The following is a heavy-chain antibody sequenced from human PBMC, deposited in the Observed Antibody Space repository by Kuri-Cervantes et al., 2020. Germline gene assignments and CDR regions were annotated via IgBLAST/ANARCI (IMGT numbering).Heavy chain of an antibody. CDR2: ISYDGSNK. Sequence: GGSLRLSCAASGFTFSSYAMHWVRQAPGKGLEWVSVISYDGSNKYYADSVQGRFTISRDNSKNTLYLQMNSLRAEDTALYYCTKDYGSGSYYYYGMDVWGQGTTVTVSS. CDR3: TKDYGSGSYYYYGMDV. V-gene: IGHV3-30-3*01. D-gene: IGHD3-10*01. J-gene: IGHJ6*02. CDR1: GFTFSSYA.